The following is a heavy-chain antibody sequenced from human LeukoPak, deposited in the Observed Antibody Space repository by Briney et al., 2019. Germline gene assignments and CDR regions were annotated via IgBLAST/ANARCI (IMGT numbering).Heavy chain of an antibody. V-gene: IGHV3-48*01. D-gene: IGHD2-21*02. Sequence: PGGSLRLSCAASGFTFSSYSMNWVRQAPGKGLEGVSYISSSSSTIYYADSVKGRFTISRDNAKNSLYLQMNSLRAEDTAVYYCARELSFVVVTAIRGGGQGTLVTVSS. CDR3: ARELSFVVVTAIRG. CDR1: GFTFSSYS. J-gene: IGHJ4*02. CDR2: ISSSSSTI.